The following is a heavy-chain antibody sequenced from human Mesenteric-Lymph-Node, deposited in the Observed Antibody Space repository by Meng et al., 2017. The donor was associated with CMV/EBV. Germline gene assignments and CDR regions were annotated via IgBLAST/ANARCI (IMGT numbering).Heavy chain of an antibody. CDR2: INSDGSST. V-gene: IGHV3-74*01. J-gene: IGHJ4*02. D-gene: IGHD6-13*01. CDR3: ARGIGQQLGLPLDY. Sequence: SGFTFSSYWMHWVRQAPGKGLVWVSRINSDGSSTTYADSVKGRFTISRDNAKNTLYLQMNSLRAEDTAVYYCARGIGQQLGLPLDYWGQGTLVTVSS. CDR1: GFTFSSYW.